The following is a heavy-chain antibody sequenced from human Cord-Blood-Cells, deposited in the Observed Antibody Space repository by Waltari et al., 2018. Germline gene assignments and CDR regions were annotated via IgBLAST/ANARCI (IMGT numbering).Heavy chain of an antibody. CDR1: GGSISSSSYY. V-gene: IGHV4-39*01. CDR2: IYYSGST. J-gene: IGHJ3*02. D-gene: IGHD3-3*01. CDR3: ASSLQDYDFWSGYYTAFDI. Sequence: QLQLQESGPGLVKPSETLSLTCTVSGGSISSSSYYSGWICQPPGKGLEWIGSIYYSGSTYYNPSLKSRVTISVDTSKNQFSLKLSSVTAADTAVYYCASSLQDYDFWSGYYTAFDIWGQGTMVTVSS.